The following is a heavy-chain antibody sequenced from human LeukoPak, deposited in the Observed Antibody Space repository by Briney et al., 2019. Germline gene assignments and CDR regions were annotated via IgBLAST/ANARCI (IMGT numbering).Heavy chain of an antibody. J-gene: IGHJ4*02. CDR1: GFIFSSYA. Sequence: GGSLRLSCAASGFIFSSYAMSWVRQAPGKGLEWVSLISGSGPGTYYADSVKGRFTISRDSSKNTLYLQMNSLRAEDTAVYHCAKEFYDILTGYTFDYWGQGTLVTVSS. CDR2: ISGSGPGT. CDR3: AKEFYDILTGYTFDY. D-gene: IGHD3-9*01. V-gene: IGHV3-23*01.